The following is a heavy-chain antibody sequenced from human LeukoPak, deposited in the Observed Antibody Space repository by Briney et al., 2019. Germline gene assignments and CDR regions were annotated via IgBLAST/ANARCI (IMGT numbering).Heavy chain of an antibody. Sequence: GGSLRLSCAASGFTFSTYWMSWVRQAPGKGLEWVANIKQDGSEKYYVDSVKGRFTNSRDNAKNSLYLQMNSLRAEDTAVYYCARVEAGYSSGWREYYYYYMDVWGKGTTVTISS. CDR2: IKQDGSEK. J-gene: IGHJ6*03. D-gene: IGHD6-19*01. CDR1: GFTFSTYW. CDR3: ARVEAGYSSGWREYYYYYMDV. V-gene: IGHV3-7*01.